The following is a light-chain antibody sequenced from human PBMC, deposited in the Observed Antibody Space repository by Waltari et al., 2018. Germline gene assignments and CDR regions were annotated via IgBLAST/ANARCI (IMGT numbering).Light chain of an antibody. Sequence: EIVLTRSPGTLSLSPGERATLSCRASQSVGRTLAWYQQRPGQAPRLLMYGASIRAADIPDRFAGSGSGTDFSLTINRLEPEDFAVYYCQHYLRLPVSFGQGTKVEIK. CDR3: QHYLRLPVS. CDR1: QSVGRT. J-gene: IGKJ1*01. CDR2: GAS. V-gene: IGKV3-20*01.